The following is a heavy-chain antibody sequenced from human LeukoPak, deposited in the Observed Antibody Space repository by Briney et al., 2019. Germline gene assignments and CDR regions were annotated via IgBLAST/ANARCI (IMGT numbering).Heavy chain of an antibody. CDR2: IIPIFGTA. V-gene: IGHV1-69*05. CDR3: ARSSIGESSGWVSYYYYGMDV. J-gene: IGHJ6*02. D-gene: IGHD6-19*01. Sequence: GASVKVSCKASGGTFSSYAISWVRQAPGQGLEWMGGIIPIFGTANYAQKFQGRVTITTDESTSTAYMELSSLRSEDTAVYYCARSSIGESSGWVSYYYYGMDVWGQGTTVTVSS. CDR1: GGTFSSYA.